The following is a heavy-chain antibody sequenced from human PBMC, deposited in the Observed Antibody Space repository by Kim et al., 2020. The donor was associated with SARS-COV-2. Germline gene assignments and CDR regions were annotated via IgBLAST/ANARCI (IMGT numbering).Heavy chain of an antibody. D-gene: IGHD6-19*01. Sequence: SETLSLTCTVSGGSVSSGSYYWSWIRQPPGKGLEWIGYIYYSGSTNYNPSLKSRVTISVDTSKNQFSLKLSSVTAADTAVYYCARVPIAVAGPAGEYYFDYWGQGTLVTVSS. CDR2: IYYSGST. V-gene: IGHV4-61*01. J-gene: IGHJ4*02. CDR3: ARVPIAVAGPAGEYYFDY. CDR1: GGSVSSGSYY.